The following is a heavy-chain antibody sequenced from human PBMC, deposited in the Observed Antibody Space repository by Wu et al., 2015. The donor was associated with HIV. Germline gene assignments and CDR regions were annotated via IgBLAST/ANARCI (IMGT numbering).Heavy chain of an antibody. CDR1: IHLHQLL. CDR3: ARDLSMRVRGVTRTHYGMDV. D-gene: IGHD3-10*01. V-gene: IGHV1-46*01. Sequence: VKKPWGLSEGFLQGIWIHLHQLLYALGADRPLDKGLEWMGIINPSGGSTSYAQKFQGRVTMTRDTSTSTVYMELSSLRSEDTAVYYCARDLSMRVRGVTRTHYGMDVWGQGTTVTVSS. CDR2: INPSGGST. J-gene: IGHJ6*02.